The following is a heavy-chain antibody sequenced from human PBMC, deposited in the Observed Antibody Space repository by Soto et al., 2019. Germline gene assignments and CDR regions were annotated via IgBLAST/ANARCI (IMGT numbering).Heavy chain of an antibody. CDR2: IIPIFGTA. D-gene: IGHD3-10*01. Sequence: SVKVSCKASGGTFSSYSISWVRQAPGQGLEWMGGIIPIFGTANYAQKFQGRVTITADESTSTAYMELSSLRSEDTAVYYCARDWHGGFDPWGQGTLVTVSS. V-gene: IGHV1-69*13. J-gene: IGHJ5*02. CDR3: ARDWHGGFDP. CDR1: GGTFSSYS.